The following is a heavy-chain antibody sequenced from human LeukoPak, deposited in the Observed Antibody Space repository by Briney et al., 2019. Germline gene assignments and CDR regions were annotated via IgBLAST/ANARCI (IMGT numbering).Heavy chain of an antibody. CDR2: TNWNGGST. CDR1: GFTFDDYG. CDR3: ATFTWPEYQLPPGYMDV. Sequence: GGSLRLSCAASGFTFDDYGMSWVRQAPGKGLEWVSGTNWNGGSTGYADSVKGRFSISRDNAKNSMYLQMNSLRAEDTALYYCATFTWPEYQLPPGYMDVWGKGTTVTVSS. J-gene: IGHJ6*03. V-gene: IGHV3-20*04. D-gene: IGHD2-2*01.